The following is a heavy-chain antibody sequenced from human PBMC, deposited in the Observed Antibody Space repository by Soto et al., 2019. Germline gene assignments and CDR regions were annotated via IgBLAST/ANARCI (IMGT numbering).Heavy chain of an antibody. V-gene: IGHV4-39*01. CDR3: ARRPRLLSGGYYYYYMDV. CDR1: GGSISSSSYY. Sequence: KPSETLSLTCTVSGGSISSSSYYWGWIRQPPGKGLEWIGSIYYSGSTYYNPSLKSRVTISVDTSKNQFSLKLSSVTAADTAVYYCARRPRLLSGGYYYYYMDVWGKGTTVTVSS. J-gene: IGHJ6*03. D-gene: IGHD2-8*02. CDR2: IYYSGST.